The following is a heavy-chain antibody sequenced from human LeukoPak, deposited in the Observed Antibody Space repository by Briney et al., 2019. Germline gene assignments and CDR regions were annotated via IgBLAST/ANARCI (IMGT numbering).Heavy chain of an antibody. CDR3: VRDGDGYNFDY. Sequence: GGSLRLSCAASGFTLRNYWMHWVRQAPGKGLVWVSRVKGDGSFTDYADSVKGRFTISRDNAKNTLYLQMYSLRAEDTAAYYCVRDGDGYNFDYWGQGSLVTVSS. CDR1: GFTLRNYW. V-gene: IGHV3-74*01. CDR2: VKGDGSFT. J-gene: IGHJ4*02. D-gene: IGHD5-24*01.